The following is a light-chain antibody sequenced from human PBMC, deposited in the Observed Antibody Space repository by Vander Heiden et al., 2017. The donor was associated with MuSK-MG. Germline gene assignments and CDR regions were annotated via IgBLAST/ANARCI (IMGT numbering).Light chain of an antibody. CDR2: EVN. Sequence: QSALTQPASVSGSPGPSLTISCTGTNSDIGNYNLVSWYQQYPGKAPKVMIYEVNKRPSGVSNRFSASKSGNTASLTISGLQAEDEGDYYCSSYAGSSTYFVFGGGTKLTVL. CDR3: SSYAGSSTYFV. V-gene: IGLV2-23*02. J-gene: IGLJ2*01. CDR1: NSDIGNYNL.